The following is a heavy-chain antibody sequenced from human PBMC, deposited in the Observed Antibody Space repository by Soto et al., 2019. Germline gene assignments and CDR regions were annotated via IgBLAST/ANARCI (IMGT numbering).Heavy chain of an antibody. J-gene: IGHJ4*02. Sequence: QVQLVESGGGLVKPGGSLRLSCAASGFTFSDYYMSWIRQAPGKGLEWVSYISSSSSYTNYADSVKGRFTISRDNAKNSLYLQMNSLRAEDTAVYYCARTDKYSYGSYYWGQGTLVTVSS. D-gene: IGHD5-18*01. V-gene: IGHV3-11*05. CDR3: ARTDKYSYGSYY. CDR2: ISSSSSYT. CDR1: GFTFSDYY.